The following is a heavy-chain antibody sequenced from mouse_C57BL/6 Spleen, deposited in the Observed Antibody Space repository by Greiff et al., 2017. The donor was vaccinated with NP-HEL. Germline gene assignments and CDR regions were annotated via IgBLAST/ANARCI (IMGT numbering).Heavy chain of an antibody. Sequence: DVMLVESEGGLVQPGSSMKLSCTASGFTFSDYYMAWVRQVPEKGLEWVANINYDGSSTYYLDSLKSRFIISRDNAKNILYLQMSSLKSEDTATYYCARDPPYYYGSSYWYFDVWGTGTTVTVSS. CDR3: ARDPPYYYGSSYWYFDV. J-gene: IGHJ1*03. CDR2: INYDGSST. CDR1: GFTFSDYY. V-gene: IGHV5-16*01. D-gene: IGHD1-1*01.